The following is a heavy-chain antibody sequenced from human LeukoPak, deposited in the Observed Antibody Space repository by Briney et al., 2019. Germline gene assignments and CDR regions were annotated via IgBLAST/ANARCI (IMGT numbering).Heavy chain of an antibody. CDR2: IYTSGST. D-gene: IGHD2-2*01. CDR3: ARYASHPDYYYYYMDV. CDR1: GGSISSYY. Sequence: PSQTLSLTCTVSGGSISSYYWSWIRQPAGKGLEWIGRIYTSGSTNYNPSLKSRVTMSVDTSKNQFSLKLSSVTAADTAVYYCARYASHPDYYYYYMDVWGKGTTVTVSS. J-gene: IGHJ6*03. V-gene: IGHV4-4*07.